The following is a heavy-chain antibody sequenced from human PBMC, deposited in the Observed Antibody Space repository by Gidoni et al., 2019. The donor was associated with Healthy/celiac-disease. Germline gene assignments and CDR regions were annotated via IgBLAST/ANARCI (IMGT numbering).Heavy chain of an antibody. Sequence: GFTFSSYGMHWVRQAPGKGLEWVAVISYDGSNKFYADSVKGRFTISRDNSKNTLYLQMNSLRAEDTAVYYCAKVSGTSWYDFWSGYFFDYWGQGTLVTVSP. CDR3: AKVSGTSWYDFWSGYFFDY. V-gene: IGHV3-30*18. J-gene: IGHJ4*02. CDR2: ISYDGSNK. D-gene: IGHD3-3*01. CDR1: GFTFSSYG.